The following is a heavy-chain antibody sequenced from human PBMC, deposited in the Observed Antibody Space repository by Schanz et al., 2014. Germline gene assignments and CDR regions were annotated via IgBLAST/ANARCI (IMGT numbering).Heavy chain of an antibody. CDR1: GYTFNNHG. D-gene: IGHD3-10*01. CDR2: ISVYHGHT. J-gene: IGHJ6*02. V-gene: IGHV1-18*01. CDR3: VRDAGWAFGDYHDMDV. Sequence: QVQLVQSGGEVKKPGASVKVSCKASGYTFNNHGISWVRQAPGQGLEWMGWISVYHGHTNYAEKVHGRVTMTTDTSTSTAYMELRSLISDDTAVYYCVRDAGWAFGDYHDMDVWGQGTSVTVSS.